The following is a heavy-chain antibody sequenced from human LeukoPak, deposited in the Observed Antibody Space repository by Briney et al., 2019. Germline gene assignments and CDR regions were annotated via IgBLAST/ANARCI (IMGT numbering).Heavy chain of an antibody. CDR1: GGSFSGYY. CDR2: INHSGST. D-gene: IGHD2-2*01. CDR3: ARAWDIVVVPAAMRSGAFDI. Sequence: SETLSLTCAVYGGSFSGYYWSWIRQPPGKGLEWIGEINHSGSTNYNPSLKSRVTISVDTSKNQFSLKLSSVTAADTAVYYCARAWDIVVVPAAMRSGAFDIWGQGTMVTVS. V-gene: IGHV4-34*01. J-gene: IGHJ3*02.